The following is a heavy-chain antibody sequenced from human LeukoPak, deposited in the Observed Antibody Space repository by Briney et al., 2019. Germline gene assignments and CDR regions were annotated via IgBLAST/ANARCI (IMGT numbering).Heavy chain of an antibody. CDR1: GFSLSTGGVG. V-gene: IGHV2-5*02. CDR2: IYWDDDK. J-gene: IGHJ1*01. CDR3: AHRLGGNGWNEGYFQH. D-gene: IGHD1-1*01. Sequence: SGPTLVKPTQTLTPTCTFSGFSLSTGGVGVGWIRQPPGKALERLVLIYWDDDKRYSPSLKSRLTITKDTSRNQVVLTMTNMDPVDTATYYCAHRLGGNGWNEGYFQHWGQGTLVTVSS.